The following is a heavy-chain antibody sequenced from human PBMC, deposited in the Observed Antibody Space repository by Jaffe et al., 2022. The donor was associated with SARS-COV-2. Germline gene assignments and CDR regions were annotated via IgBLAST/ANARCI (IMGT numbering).Heavy chain of an antibody. CDR1: GYTFTGYY. J-gene: IGHJ3*02. CDR3: ARGVRSSGYSEAFDI. D-gene: IGHD3-22*01. Sequence: QVHLVQSGAEVKKPGASVKVSCKASGYTFTGYYINWVRQAPGQGLEWMGRLNPNSGVTNYAQKFQGRVTLTRDTSISTAYMELSRLTSDDTVVYYCARGVRSSGYSEAFDIWGQGTMVTVSP. V-gene: IGHV1-2*05. CDR2: LNPNSGVT.